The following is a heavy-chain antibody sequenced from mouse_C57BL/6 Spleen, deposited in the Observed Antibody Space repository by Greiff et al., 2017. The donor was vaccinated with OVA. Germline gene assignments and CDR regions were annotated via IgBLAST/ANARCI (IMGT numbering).Heavy chain of an antibody. CDR1: GYTFPSYD. CDR2: IYPRDGST. D-gene: IGHD2-13*01. CDR3: ARQVNYAMDY. V-gene: IGHV1-85*01. Sequence: QVQLQQSGPELVKPGASVKLSCKASGYTFPSYDINWVKQRHGQGLEWIGRIYPRDGSTKYNEKFKGKATLTVDTSSSTAYMERHSLTSEDSAVYFCARQVNYAMDYWGQGTSVTVSS. J-gene: IGHJ4*01.